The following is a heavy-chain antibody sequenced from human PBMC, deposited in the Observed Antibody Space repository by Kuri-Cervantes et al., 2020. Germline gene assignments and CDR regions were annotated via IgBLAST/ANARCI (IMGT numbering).Heavy chain of an antibody. J-gene: IGHJ4*02. V-gene: IGHV3-30*18. CDR2: ISYDGSNK. D-gene: IGHD3-10*01. Sequence: GGSLRLSCAASGFTFSSYGMHWVRQAPGKGLEWVAVISYDGSNKYYADSVKGRFTISRDSSKNTLYLQMNSLRAEDTAVYYCAKLWLWFGETNDYWGQGTLVTVSS. CDR3: AKLWLWFGETNDY. CDR1: GFTFSSYG.